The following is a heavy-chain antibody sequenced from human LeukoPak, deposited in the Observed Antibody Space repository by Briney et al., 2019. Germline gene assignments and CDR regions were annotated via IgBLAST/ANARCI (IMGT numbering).Heavy chain of an antibody. J-gene: IGHJ4*02. D-gene: IGHD7-27*01. CDR1: GYTFTSYG. CDR3: ARAPQLGTRGYFDY. V-gene: IGHV1-69*13. CDR2: IIPIFGTA. Sequence: SVKVSCKASGYTFTSYGISWVRQAPGQGLEWMGGIIPIFGTANYEQKFQGRVTITAAESPSTAYMELSSLRSEDTAVYYCARAPQLGTRGYFDYWGQGTLVTVSS.